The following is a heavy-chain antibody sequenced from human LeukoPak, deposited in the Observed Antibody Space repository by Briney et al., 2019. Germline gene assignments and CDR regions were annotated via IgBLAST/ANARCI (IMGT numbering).Heavy chain of an antibody. J-gene: IGHJ5*01. CDR2: LSATGDIT. CDR3: AKDSHPLSSSSWFFES. Sequence: GGSRRPSCAGSGFIFKNYVMTWVRQAPGKGLDWVSSLSATGDITYYADSVSGRFTVSRDNSNGTVFLHVNSLRAEDTAVYYCAKDSHPLSSSSWFFESWV. D-gene: IGHD6-13*01. CDR1: GFIFKNYV. V-gene: IGHV3-23*01.